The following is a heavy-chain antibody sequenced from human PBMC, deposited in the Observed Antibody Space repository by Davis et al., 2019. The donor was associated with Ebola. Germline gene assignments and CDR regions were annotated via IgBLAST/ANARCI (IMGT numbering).Heavy chain of an antibody. Sequence: ASVKVSCKASRGTFSNYAISWVRQAPGQGLEWMGGFDPEDVKTVYAQEFQDRVTMTEDISTETAYMEVRSLTSEDTAMYFCASYEIFTSHSDGLDLWGQGTMVIVSS. D-gene: IGHD3/OR15-3a*01. CDR1: RGTFSNYA. J-gene: IGHJ3*01. CDR3: ASYEIFTSHSDGLDL. V-gene: IGHV1-24*01. CDR2: FDPEDVKT.